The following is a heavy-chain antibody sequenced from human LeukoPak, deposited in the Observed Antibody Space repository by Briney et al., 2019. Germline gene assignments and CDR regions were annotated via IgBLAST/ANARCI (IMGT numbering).Heavy chain of an antibody. J-gene: IGHJ4*02. CDR2: IKQDGSEK. CDR1: GFTFSSYW. Sequence: QPGGSLRLSCAASGFTFSSYWMSWVRQAPGKGLEWVANIKQDGSEKYYVDSVKGRFTISRDNAKNSLYLQMNSLRAEDTAVYYCARVGVVITFGGVIAFDYWGQGTLVTVSS. V-gene: IGHV3-7*01. D-gene: IGHD3-16*02. CDR3: ARVGVVITFGGVIAFDY.